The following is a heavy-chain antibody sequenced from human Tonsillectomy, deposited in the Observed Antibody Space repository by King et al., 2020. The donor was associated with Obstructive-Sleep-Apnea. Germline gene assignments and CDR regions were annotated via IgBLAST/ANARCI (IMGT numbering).Heavy chain of an antibody. CDR2: INPFWSGT. D-gene: IGHD1-26*01. J-gene: IGHJ4*02. Sequence: VQLVESGGGLVQPGGALRLFCAASGFTFSSYWMHSVRQAPGKGLVLVSRINPFWSGTIYAASVKGRFTISRDNAKNTLFLQMNSLRAEDTAVYYCARPTTTLHYWGQGTLVTVSS. CDR1: GFTFSSYW. V-gene: IGHV3-74*01. CDR3: ARPTTTLHY.